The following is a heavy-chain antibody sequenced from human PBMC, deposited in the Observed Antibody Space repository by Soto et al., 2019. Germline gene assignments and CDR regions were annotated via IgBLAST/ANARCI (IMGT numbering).Heavy chain of an antibody. CDR1: GYSFTSYW. V-gene: IGHV5-10-1*01. D-gene: IGHD3-22*01. CDR3: ASRPHYYDSSGLYYYGMDV. J-gene: IGHJ6*02. CDR2: IDPSDSYT. Sequence: GESLKISCKGSGYSFTSYWISWVRQMPGKGLEWMGRIDPSDSYTNYSPSFQGHVTISADKSISTAYLQWSSLKASDTAMYYCASRPHYYDSSGLYYYGMDVWGQGTTVTVSS.